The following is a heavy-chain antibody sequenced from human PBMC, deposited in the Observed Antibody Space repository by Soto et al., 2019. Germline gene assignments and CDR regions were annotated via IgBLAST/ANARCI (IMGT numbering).Heavy chain of an antibody. D-gene: IGHD6-13*01. V-gene: IGHV5-51*01. Sequence: PGESLKISCKGSGYSFTSYWIGWVRQMPGKGLEWMGIIYPGDSDTRYSPSFQGQVTISADKSISTAYLQWSSLKASDTAMYYCARQALELVEFNWFDPWGQGTLVTVSS. J-gene: IGHJ5*02. CDR3: ARQALELVEFNWFDP. CDR1: GYSFTSYW. CDR2: IYPGDSDT.